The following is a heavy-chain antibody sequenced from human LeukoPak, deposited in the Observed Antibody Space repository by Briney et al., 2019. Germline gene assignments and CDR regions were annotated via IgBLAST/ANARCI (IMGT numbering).Heavy chain of an antibody. Sequence: GRSLRLSCAASGFTFISSDMHWVRQAPGKGLEWVAVISYDATNKYYADSVKGRFTLSRDNSKNTLYLQTNTLRDADTAVYYCAKASSNYFYYFEYWGQGTLVTVSS. D-gene: IGHD2/OR15-2a*01. CDR2: ISYDATNK. CDR1: GFTFISSD. V-gene: IGHV3-30*18. J-gene: IGHJ4*02. CDR3: AKASSNYFYYFEY.